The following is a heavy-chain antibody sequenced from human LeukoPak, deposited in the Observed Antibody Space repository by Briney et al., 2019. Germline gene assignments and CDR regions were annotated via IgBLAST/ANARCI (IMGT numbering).Heavy chain of an antibody. Sequence: GASVKVSCKASGYTFTGYYMHWVRQAPGQGLEWMGWINPNSGGTNHAQKFQGRVTMTRDTSISTAYMELSRLRSDDTAVYYCARSRFIMATIDYWGQGTLVTVSS. CDR1: GYTFTGYY. V-gene: IGHV1-2*02. J-gene: IGHJ4*02. CDR3: ARSRFIMATIDY. CDR2: INPNSGGT. D-gene: IGHD5-24*01.